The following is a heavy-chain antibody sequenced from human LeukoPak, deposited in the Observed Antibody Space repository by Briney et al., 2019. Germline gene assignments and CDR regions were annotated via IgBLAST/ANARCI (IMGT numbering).Heavy chain of an antibody. CDR1: GYSFTNYW. CDR3: ARQEAYYDSSGSTYYFDS. Sequence: GESLKISCKGSGYSFTNYWIGWVRQMPGKGLEWMGIIYPGDSDTRYSPSFQGQVTISADKSISTAYLQWSSLQASDTAMYYCARQEAYYDSSGSTYYFDSWGQGTLVTVSS. CDR2: IYPGDSDT. V-gene: IGHV5-51*01. J-gene: IGHJ4*02. D-gene: IGHD3-22*01.